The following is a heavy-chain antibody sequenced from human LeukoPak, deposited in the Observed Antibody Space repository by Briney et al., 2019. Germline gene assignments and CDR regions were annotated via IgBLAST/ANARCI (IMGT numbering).Heavy chain of an antibody. CDR2: IYYSGST. V-gene: IGHV4-31*03. CDR1: GGSISSGGYY. D-gene: IGHD3-22*01. Sequence: NPSETLPLTCTVSGGSISSGGYYWSWIRQHPGKGLEWIGYIYYSGSTYYNPSLKSRVTISVDTSKNQFSLKLSSVTAADTAVYYCARLDAYYDSRPFDPWGQGTLVTVSS. CDR3: ARLDAYYDSRPFDP. J-gene: IGHJ5*02.